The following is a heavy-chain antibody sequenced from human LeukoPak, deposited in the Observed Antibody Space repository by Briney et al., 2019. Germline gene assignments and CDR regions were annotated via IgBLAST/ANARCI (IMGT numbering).Heavy chain of an antibody. J-gene: IGHJ5*02. Sequence: PGGSLRLSCAASGFTFSNYAMSWVRRAPGKGLKWVSGISGSGGNTYYADSVKGRFTISRDNSKNMLYLQMNSLRAEDTAVYYCSKDPXXIAVANTNGWFDPWGXGXLVTXSX. CDR1: GFTFSNYA. CDR2: ISGSGGNT. V-gene: IGHV3-23*01. CDR3: SKDPXXIAVANTNGWFDP. D-gene: IGHD6-19*01.